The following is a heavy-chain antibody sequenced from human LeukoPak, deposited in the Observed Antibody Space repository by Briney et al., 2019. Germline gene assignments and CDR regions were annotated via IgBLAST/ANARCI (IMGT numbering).Heavy chain of an antibody. CDR2: IYYSGST. V-gene: IGHV4-59*01. CDR1: GGSISSYY. J-gene: IGHJ4*02. CDR3: ARARGYSYGPDY. D-gene: IGHD5-18*01. Sequence: SETLSLTCTVSGGSISSYYWSWIRQPPGKGLECVGYIYYSGSTNYNPSLKSRVTISVDTSKNQFSLKLSSVTAAGTAVYYCARARGYSYGPDYWGQGTLVTVSS.